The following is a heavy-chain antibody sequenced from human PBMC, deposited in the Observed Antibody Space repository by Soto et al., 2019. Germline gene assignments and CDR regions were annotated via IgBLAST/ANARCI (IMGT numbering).Heavy chain of an antibody. J-gene: IGHJ4*02. Sequence: QVQLVQSGAEVKKPGSSVKVSCKASGGTFSSYAISWVRQAPGQGLEWMGGIIPIFGTANYAQKFQGRVTMTADESTSTAYMELSSLRSEDTVVYYCARDGRGDGYSSSWDNYWGQGTLVTVSS. CDR3: ARDGRGDGYSSSWDNY. CDR2: IIPIFGTA. D-gene: IGHD6-13*01. CDR1: GGTFSSYA. V-gene: IGHV1-69*12.